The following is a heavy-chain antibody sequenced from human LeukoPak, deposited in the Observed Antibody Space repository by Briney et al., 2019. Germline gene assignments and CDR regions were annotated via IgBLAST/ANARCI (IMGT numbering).Heavy chain of an antibody. CDR2: IKQDGSEK. V-gene: IGHV3-7*01. Sequence: GGSLRLSCAASGFTFNTYPLTWVRQAPGKGLEWVANIKQDGSEKYYVDSVKGRFTISRDNAKNSLYLQMNSLRAEDTAVYYCAREGGVGYDSSGYWGWGQGTLVTVSS. CDR3: AREGGVGYDSSGYWG. CDR1: GFTFNTYP. D-gene: IGHD3-22*01. J-gene: IGHJ4*02.